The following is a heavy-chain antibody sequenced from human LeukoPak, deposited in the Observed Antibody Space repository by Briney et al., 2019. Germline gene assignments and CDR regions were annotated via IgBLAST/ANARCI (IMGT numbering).Heavy chain of an antibody. CDR1: GFTFSSYA. V-gene: IGHV3-30-3*01. J-gene: IGHJ6*02. CDR3: ARNLRFLEWSIVAYYYGMDV. D-gene: IGHD3-3*01. Sequence: GGSLRLSCAASGFTFSSYAMHWVRQAPGKGLEWVAVISYDGSNKYYADSVKGRFTIFRDNSKNTLYLQMNSLRAEDTAVYYCARNLRFLEWSIVAYYYGMDVWGQGTTVTVSS. CDR2: ISYDGSNK.